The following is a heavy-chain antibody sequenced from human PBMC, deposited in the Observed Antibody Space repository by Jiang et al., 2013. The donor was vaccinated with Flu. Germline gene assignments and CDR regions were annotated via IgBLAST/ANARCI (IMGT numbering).Heavy chain of an antibody. Sequence: GSGLVKPSQTLSLTCTVSGGSISSGDYYWSWIRQPPGKGLEWIGYIYYSGSTYYNPSLKSRVTISVDTSKNQFSLKLSSVTAADTAVYYCARGGLGQYYYDSSGYYPFDYWGQGTLVTVSS. CDR2: IYYSGST. J-gene: IGHJ4*02. V-gene: IGHV4-30-4*01. CDR1: GGSISSGDYY. CDR3: ARGGLGQYYYDSSGYYPFDY. D-gene: IGHD3-22*01.